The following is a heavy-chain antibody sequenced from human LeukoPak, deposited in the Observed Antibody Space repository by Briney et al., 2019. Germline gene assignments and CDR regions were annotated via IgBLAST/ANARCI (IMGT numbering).Heavy chain of an antibody. CDR2: IYPGDSDT. Sequence: GESLKISCKGSGYSFTSYWIGWVRQMPGKGLEWMGIIYPGDSDTRYSPSFQGQVTISADKSISTAYLQWSSLKASDTAMYYCARSHAYCGGDCYWAFDYWGQGTLVTVSS. CDR3: ARSHAYCGGDCYWAFDY. D-gene: IGHD2-21*02. CDR1: GYSFTSYW. V-gene: IGHV5-51*01. J-gene: IGHJ4*02.